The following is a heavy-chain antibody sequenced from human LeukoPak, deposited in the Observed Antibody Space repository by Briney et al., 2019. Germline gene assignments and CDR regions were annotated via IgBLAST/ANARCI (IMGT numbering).Heavy chain of an antibody. D-gene: IGHD3-10*01. CDR3: ARVYYYGSGSYYTPIFDY. V-gene: IGHV1-18*01. CDR1: GYTFTSYG. J-gene: IGHJ4*02. CDR2: ISAYNGNT. Sequence: GASVKVSCKASGYTFTSYGISWARQAPGQGLEWMGWISAYNGNTNYAQKLQGRVTMTTDTSTSTAYMELRSLRSDDTAVYYCARVYYYGSGSYYTPIFDYWGQGTLVTVSS.